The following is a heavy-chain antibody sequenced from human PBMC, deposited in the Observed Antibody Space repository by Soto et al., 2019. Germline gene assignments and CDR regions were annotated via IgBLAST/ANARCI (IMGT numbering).Heavy chain of an antibody. CDR1: GFTVSSNY. CDR3: ARISKWLAPFDP. J-gene: IGHJ5*02. CDR2: IYSGGST. Sequence: XGSLRLTCAASGFTVSSNYMSWVRQAPGKGLEWVSVIYSGGSTYYADSVKGRFTISRDNSKNTLYLQMNSLRAEDTAVYYCARISKWLAPFDPWGQGTLVTVSS. V-gene: IGHV3-53*01. D-gene: IGHD6-19*01.